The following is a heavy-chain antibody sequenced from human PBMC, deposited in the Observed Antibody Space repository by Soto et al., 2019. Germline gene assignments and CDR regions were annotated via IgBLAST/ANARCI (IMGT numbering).Heavy chain of an antibody. CDR1: GGSFRGYY. Sequence: SETLSLTCAVDGGSFRGYYWSWIRQPPGKGLEWIGEINHSGSTNYNPSLKSRVTISVDTSKNQFSLKLSSVTAADTAVYYCARDGTIFGVVTDWGQGTLVTVSS. CDR2: INHSGST. CDR3: ARDGTIFGVVTD. V-gene: IGHV4-34*01. D-gene: IGHD3-3*01. J-gene: IGHJ4*02.